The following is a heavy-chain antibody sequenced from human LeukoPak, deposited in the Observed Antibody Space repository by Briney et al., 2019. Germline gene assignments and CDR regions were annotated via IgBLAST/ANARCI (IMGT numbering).Heavy chain of an antibody. Sequence: PSETLSLTCTVSGGSISSYYWRWIRQPPGKGLEWIGYIYYSGSTNYNPSLKSRVTISVDTSKNQFSLKLSSVTAADTAVYYCARVSGYDFGGFDYWGQGTLVTVSS. J-gene: IGHJ4*02. CDR2: IYYSGST. CDR3: ARVSGYDFGGFDY. CDR1: GGSISSYY. V-gene: IGHV4-59*01. D-gene: IGHD5-12*01.